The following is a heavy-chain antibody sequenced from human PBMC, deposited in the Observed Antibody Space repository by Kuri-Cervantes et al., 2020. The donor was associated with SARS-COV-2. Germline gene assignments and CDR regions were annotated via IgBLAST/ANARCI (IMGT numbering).Heavy chain of an antibody. V-gene: IGHV4-39*07. CDR2: INQSGST. Sequence: SETLSLSCTVSGGSISSSSYNWGWIRQPPGKGLEWIGEINQSGSTSYSPSLKNRITISVDTSENQFSLKLSSVTAADTAVYYCARGRGGYYMGGYYFYSMDVWGKGTTVTVSS. D-gene: IGHD3-3*01. CDR3: ARGRGGYYMGGYYFYSMDV. CDR1: GGSISSSSYN. J-gene: IGHJ6*03.